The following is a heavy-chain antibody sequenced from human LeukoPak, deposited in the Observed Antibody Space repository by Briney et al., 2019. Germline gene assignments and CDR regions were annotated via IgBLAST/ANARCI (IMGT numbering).Heavy chain of an antibody. CDR3: ARANFLYCSSSTCLLDY. CDR1: GYTFTDYY. V-gene: IGHV1-2*02. Sequence: ASVKVSCKASGYTFTDYYMHWVRPAPGQGFEWMGWINPNDGDTNYAQKFQGRVTMTRETSISTAHMEVSRLRSDDTAVYYCARANFLYCSSSTCLLDYWGQGTLVTVSS. CDR2: INPNDGDT. D-gene: IGHD2-2*01. J-gene: IGHJ4*02.